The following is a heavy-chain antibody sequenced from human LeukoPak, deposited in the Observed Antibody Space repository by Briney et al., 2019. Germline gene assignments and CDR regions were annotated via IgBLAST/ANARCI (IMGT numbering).Heavy chain of an antibody. Sequence: GGSLRLSCAVSGFTFSRYSMNWVRQAPGKGLEWVSYISSSSSTIYYADSVKGRFTISRDNAKNSLYLQMNCLRAEDTAVYYCARGHPWAQGYMDVWGKGTTVTVSS. J-gene: IGHJ6*03. CDR1: GFTFSRYS. D-gene: IGHD1-26*01. CDR2: ISSSSSTI. V-gene: IGHV3-48*01. CDR3: ARGHPWAQGYMDV.